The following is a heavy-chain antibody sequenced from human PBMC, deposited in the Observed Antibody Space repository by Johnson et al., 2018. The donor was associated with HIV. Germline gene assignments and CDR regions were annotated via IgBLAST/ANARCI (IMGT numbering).Heavy chain of an antibody. J-gene: IGHJ3*02. CDR2: ISYDGSNK. CDR1: GFTFSSYG. CDR3: AQTTVTRARGAFEI. Sequence: QVQLVESGGGVVQPGRSLRLSCAASGFTFSSYGMHWVRQAPGKGLEWVAVISYDGSNKYYADSVKGRFTISRDNSKHTLYLQMNSLRAEDTAVYYCAQTTVTRARGAFEIWGQGTMVTVSS. D-gene: IGHD4-11*01. V-gene: IGHV3-30*03.